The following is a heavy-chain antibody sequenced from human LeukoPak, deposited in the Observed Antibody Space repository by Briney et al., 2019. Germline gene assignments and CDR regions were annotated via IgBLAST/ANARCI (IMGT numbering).Heavy chain of an antibody. D-gene: IGHD5-12*01. J-gene: IGHJ5*02. CDR1: GGSISSYY. Sequence: PSETLSLTCTVSGGSISSYYWSWIRQPPGKGLEWIGYIYHSGSTYYNPSLKSRVTISVDTSKNQFSLKLSSVTAADTAVYYCAREGYVFDPWGQGTLVTVSS. CDR3: AREGYVFDP. V-gene: IGHV4-59*12. CDR2: IYHSGST.